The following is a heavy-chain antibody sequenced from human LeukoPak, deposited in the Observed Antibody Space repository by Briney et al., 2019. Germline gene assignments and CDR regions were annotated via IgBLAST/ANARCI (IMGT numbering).Heavy chain of an antibody. CDR1: GGTFSSYA. Sequence: ASVKVSCKASGGTFSSYAISWVRQATGQGLEWMGWMNPNSGNTGYAQKFQGRVTMTRNTSISTAYMELSSLRSEDTAVYYCAGGRLMARGVISAYWGQGTLVTVSS. J-gene: IGHJ4*02. CDR3: AGGRLMARGVISAY. CDR2: MNPNSGNT. D-gene: IGHD3-10*01. V-gene: IGHV1-8*02.